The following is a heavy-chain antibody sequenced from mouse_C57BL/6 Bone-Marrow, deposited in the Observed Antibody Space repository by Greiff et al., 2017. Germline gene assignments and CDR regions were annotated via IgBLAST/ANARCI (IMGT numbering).Heavy chain of an antibody. D-gene: IGHD2-5*01. J-gene: IGHJ4*01. V-gene: IGHV1-62-2*01. Sequence: QVQLQQSGAELVKPGASVKLSCKASGYTFTEYTIHWVKQRSGQGLEWIGWFYPGSGSIKYNEKFKDKATLTADKSSSTVYMELSRLTSEVSAVYFCARHEDHYSNYVGYAMDYWGQGTSVTVSS. CDR3: ARHEDHYSNYVGYAMDY. CDR1: GYTFTEYT. CDR2: FYPGSGSI.